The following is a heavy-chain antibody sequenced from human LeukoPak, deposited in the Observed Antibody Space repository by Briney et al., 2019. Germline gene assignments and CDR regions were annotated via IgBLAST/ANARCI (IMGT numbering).Heavy chain of an antibody. CDR2: INHSGSP. V-gene: IGHV4-34*01. CDR3: ARVNQSNWFDP. Sequence: SETLSHTCAASGGSLSGYFWSWIRQPPEKGVEWRGEINHSGSPNYNTHLQSRVTISVDTSKNQFSLKLSSVTDADTAVYYCARVNQSNWFDPWGQGTLVTVSS. J-gene: IGHJ5*02. CDR1: GGSLSGYF.